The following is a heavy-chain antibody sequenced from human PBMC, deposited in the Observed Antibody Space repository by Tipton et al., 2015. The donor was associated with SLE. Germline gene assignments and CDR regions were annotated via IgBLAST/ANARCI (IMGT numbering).Heavy chain of an antibody. Sequence: TLSLTCTVSGGSISSSNYYWGWIRQPPGKGLEWIGSIYYNGITYYNPSLKSRVTISVDTSKNQFSLKLSSVTAADTAVYYCARGVSGYFNFCYMDVWGKGTTVTISS. CDR3: ARGVSGYFNFCYMDV. J-gene: IGHJ6*03. V-gene: IGHV4-39*01. CDR2: IYYNGIT. CDR1: GGSISSSNYY. D-gene: IGHD3-16*01.